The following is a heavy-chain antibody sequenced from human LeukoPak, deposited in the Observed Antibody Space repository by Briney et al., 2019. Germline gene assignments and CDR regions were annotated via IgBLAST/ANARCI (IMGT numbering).Heavy chain of an antibody. D-gene: IGHD6-13*01. CDR2: INHSGST. CDR3: ARGRSAAGISRFAY. V-gene: IGHV4-34*01. Sequence: SETLSLTCAVYGGSFSGYYWSWIRQPPGKGLEWIGEINHSGSTNYNPSLKSRVTISVDTSKNQFSLKLSSVTAAGTAVYYCARGRSAAGISRFAYWGQGTLVTVSS. CDR1: GGSFSGYY. J-gene: IGHJ4*02.